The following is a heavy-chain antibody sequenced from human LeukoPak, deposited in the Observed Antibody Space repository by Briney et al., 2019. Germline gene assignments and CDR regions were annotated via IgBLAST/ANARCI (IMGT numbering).Heavy chain of an antibody. D-gene: IGHD5-18*01. CDR2: ISSSSSTI. Sequence: GGSLRLSCAASGFTFSSYSMNWVRQAPGKGLEWVSYISSSSSTISYADSVKGRFTISRDNAKNSLYLQMNSLRAEDTAVYYCARDRSPLWLCPDYWGQGTLVTASS. J-gene: IGHJ4*02. CDR3: ARDRSPLWLCPDY. V-gene: IGHV3-48*04. CDR1: GFTFSSYS.